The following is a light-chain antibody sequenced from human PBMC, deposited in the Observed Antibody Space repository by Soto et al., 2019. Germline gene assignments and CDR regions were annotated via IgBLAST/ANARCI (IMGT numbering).Light chain of an antibody. CDR3: QHYNNWPPQFT. V-gene: IGKV3-15*01. J-gene: IGKJ4*01. CDR1: QSVSSSY. CDR2: GAS. Sequence: EIVLTQSPGTLSLSPGERATLSCRASQSVSSSYLAWYQQKPGQAPRLLMYGASTRATGVPTRFSGSGSGTVFTLTISSLQSEDFAVYFCQHYNNWPPQFTFGGGTKVDNK.